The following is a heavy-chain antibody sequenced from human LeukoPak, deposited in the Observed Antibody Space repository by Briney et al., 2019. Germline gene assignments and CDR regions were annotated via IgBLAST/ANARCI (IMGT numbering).Heavy chain of an antibody. V-gene: IGHV1-2*06. D-gene: IGHD3-22*01. Sequence: ASVKVSCKASGYTFTGYYMHWVRQAPGQGREWMGRINPNSGGTNYAQKFQGRGTMTRDTSISQAYMELSRLRSDDTAVYYCATFTYYYDSSGYYPFDYWGQGTLVTVSS. J-gene: IGHJ4*02. CDR3: ATFTYYYDSSGYYPFDY. CDR2: INPNSGGT. CDR1: GYTFTGYY.